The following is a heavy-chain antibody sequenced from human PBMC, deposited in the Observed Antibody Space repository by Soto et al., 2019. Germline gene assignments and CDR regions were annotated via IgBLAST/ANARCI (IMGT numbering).Heavy chain of an antibody. Sequence: QVQLVQSGAEVKKPGASVKVSCKASGYTFTSYYMHWVRQAPGQGLEWMGIINPSGGSTSYAQKFQGRVTMTRDTSTSTVYMELSSLRSEDTAVYYCAVGYCSSTSCHTGVDRFDPWGQGTLVTVSS. V-gene: IGHV1-46*03. D-gene: IGHD2-2*01. CDR2: INPSGGST. CDR3: AVGYCSSTSCHTGVDRFDP. J-gene: IGHJ5*02. CDR1: GYTFTSYY.